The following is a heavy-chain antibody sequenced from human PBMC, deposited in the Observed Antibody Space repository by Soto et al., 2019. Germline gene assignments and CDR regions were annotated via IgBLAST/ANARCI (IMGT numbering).Heavy chain of an antibody. Sequence: SETLSLTCAVSGYSISSGYYWGWIRQPPGKGLEWIGSIYHSGSTYYNPSLKSRVTISVDTSKNQFSLKLSSVTAADTAVYYCAGATGTYYYYGMDVWGQGTTVTVSS. CDR3: AGATGTYYYYGMDV. J-gene: IGHJ6*02. CDR1: GYSISSGYY. V-gene: IGHV4-38-2*01. D-gene: IGHD4-17*01. CDR2: IYHSGST.